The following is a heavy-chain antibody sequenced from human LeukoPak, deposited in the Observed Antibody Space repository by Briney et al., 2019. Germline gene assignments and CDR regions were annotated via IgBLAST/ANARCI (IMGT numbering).Heavy chain of an antibody. V-gene: IGHV3-23*01. CDR1: GFTFSRHG. CDR2: IVPSGSIS. Sequence: PGGSLRLSCAASGFTFSRHGINWVRQAPGKGLEWVSGIVPSGSISYYADSVKGRFTISRDNSKNTVSLHMNSLRAEDTAVYYCAKGRRTFIVVVIGAFDVWGQGTMVTVSS. CDR3: AKGRRTFIVVVIGAFDV. D-gene: IGHD3-22*01. J-gene: IGHJ3*01.